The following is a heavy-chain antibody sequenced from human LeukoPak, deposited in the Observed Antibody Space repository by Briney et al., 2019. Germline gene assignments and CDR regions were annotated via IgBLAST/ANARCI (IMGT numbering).Heavy chain of an antibody. D-gene: IGHD6-19*01. CDR1: GFTFSSYS. CDR2: ISSSSSYI. Sequence: GGSLRLSCAASGFTFSSYSMNWVRQAPGKGLEWVSSISSSSSYIYYADSVEGRFTISRDNAKNSLYLQMNSLRAEDTAVYYCARDTSDPQDWYSSGWYNWFDPWGQGTLVTVSS. CDR3: ARDTSDPQDWYSSGWYNWFDP. V-gene: IGHV3-21*01. J-gene: IGHJ5*02.